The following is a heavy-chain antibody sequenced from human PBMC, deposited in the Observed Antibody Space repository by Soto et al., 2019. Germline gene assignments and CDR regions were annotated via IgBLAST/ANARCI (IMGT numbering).Heavy chain of an antibody. J-gene: IGHJ5*02. CDR1: GYTFTSYA. D-gene: IGHD3-10*01. CDR3: ARERITMVRGRSWFDP. CDR2: INAGNGNT. Sequence: QVQLVQSGAEVKKPGASVKVSCKACGYTFTSYAMHWVRQAPGQRLEWMGWINAGNGNTKYSQKFQGRVTITRDTSASTAYMELSSLRSEDTAVYYCARERITMVRGRSWFDPWGQGTLVTVSS. V-gene: IGHV1-3*01.